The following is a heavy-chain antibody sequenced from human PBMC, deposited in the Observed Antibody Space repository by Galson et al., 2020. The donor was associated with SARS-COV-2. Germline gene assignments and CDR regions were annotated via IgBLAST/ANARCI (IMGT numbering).Heavy chain of an antibody. CDR2: ISSSSSTI. D-gene: IGHD3-10*01. Sequence: GGSLRLSCAASGFTFSSYSMNWVSQAPGKGLEWVSYISSSSSTIYYADSVKGRFTISRDNAKNSLYLQMNSLRDEDTAVYYCARDPNFGEFQPYNWFDPWGQGTLVTVSS. CDR1: GFTFSSYS. CDR3: ARDPNFGEFQPYNWFDP. J-gene: IGHJ5*02. V-gene: IGHV3-48*02.